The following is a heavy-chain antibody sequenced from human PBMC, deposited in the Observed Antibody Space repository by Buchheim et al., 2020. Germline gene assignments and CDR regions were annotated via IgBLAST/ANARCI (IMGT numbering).Heavy chain of an antibody. J-gene: IGHJ5*02. D-gene: IGHD4/OR15-4a*01. CDR1: GVSISTTTYY. CDR2: VYYSGDT. CDR3: ARLENILVLHAAGFDP. V-gene: IGHV4-39*01. Sequence: QLQLQESGPGLVKPSETLSLTCTVSGVSISTTTYYWGWIRQPPGKGLEWIGSVYYSGDTNYNPSLQSRVTISVDTSKNQFSLRLISVTAADTALYFCARLENILVLHAAGFDPWGQGTL.